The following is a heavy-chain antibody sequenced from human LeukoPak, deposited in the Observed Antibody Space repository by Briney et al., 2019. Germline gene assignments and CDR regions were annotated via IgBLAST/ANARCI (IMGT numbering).Heavy chain of an antibody. D-gene: IGHD3-22*01. J-gene: IGHJ4*02. Sequence: ASVKVSCKASGYTFVSYDMNWVRQAAGQGLEWMGWMNPNSGNTGYARRFQGRVTLTRDTSRNTAYMELSSLRSDDTAVYYCASLVSYYDSSGYRGPGYFDYWGQGTLVTVSS. V-gene: IGHV1-8*01. CDR2: MNPNSGNT. CDR3: ASLVSYYDSSGYRGPGYFDY. CDR1: GYTFVSYD.